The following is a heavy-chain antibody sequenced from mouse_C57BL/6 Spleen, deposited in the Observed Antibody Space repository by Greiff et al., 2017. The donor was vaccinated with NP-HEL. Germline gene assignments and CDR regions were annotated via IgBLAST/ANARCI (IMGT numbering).Heavy chain of an antibody. CDR1: GYTFTDYE. Sequence: VQLQQSGAELVRPGASMTLSCKASGYTFTDYEMHWVKQTPVHGLEWIGAIDPETGGTAYNQKFKGKAILTADKSSSTAYMELRSLTSEDSAVYYCTREGDYDGTFTWFAYWGQGTLVTVSA. J-gene: IGHJ3*01. CDR3: TREGDYDGTFTWFAY. CDR2: IDPETGGT. D-gene: IGHD2-4*01. V-gene: IGHV1-15*01.